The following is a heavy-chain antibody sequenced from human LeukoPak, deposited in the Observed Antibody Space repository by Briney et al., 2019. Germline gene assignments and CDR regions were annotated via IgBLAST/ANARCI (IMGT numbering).Heavy chain of an antibody. V-gene: IGHV4-4*07. CDR3: AREGYYDSSGPSDAFDI. J-gene: IGHJ3*02. Sequence: SETLSLTCSVSGGSISSFYCNWIRQPAGKGLEWLGRIYTRGSTIYNPSLKSRVTISVDKSKNQFSLTLSSVTAADTAVYYCAREGYYDSSGPSDAFDIWGQGTMVTVFS. CDR2: IYTRGST. D-gene: IGHD3-22*01. CDR1: GGSISSFY.